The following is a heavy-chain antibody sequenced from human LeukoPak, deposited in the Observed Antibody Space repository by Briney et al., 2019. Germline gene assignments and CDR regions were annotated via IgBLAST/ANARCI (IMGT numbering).Heavy chain of an antibody. CDR3: AKDSRIVPAATEFDY. J-gene: IGHJ4*02. CDR2: ITDSGGGT. CDR1: GFTFSSYA. D-gene: IGHD2-2*01. Sequence: GGSLRLSCAASGFTFSSYAMSWVRQTPGMRLEWVSAITDSGGGTYYADSVKGRFTISRDNSKNTLCLQMNSLRAEDTAVYYCAKDSRIVPAATEFDYWGQGTLVTVSS. V-gene: IGHV3-23*01.